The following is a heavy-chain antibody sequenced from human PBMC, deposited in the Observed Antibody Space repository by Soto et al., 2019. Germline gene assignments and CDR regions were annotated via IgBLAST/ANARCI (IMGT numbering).Heavy chain of an antibody. V-gene: IGHV3-33*01. CDR1: GFTFSSYG. D-gene: IGHD2-15*01. CDR3: ARDALVVVVAATYNWFDP. J-gene: IGHJ5*02. Sequence: QVQRVESGGGVVQPGRSLRLSCAASGFTFSSYGRHWVRQAPGKGLEWVAVIWYDGSNKYYADSVKGRFTISRDNSKNTLYLQMNSLRAEDTAVYYCARDALVVVVAATYNWFDPWGQGTLVTVSS. CDR2: IWYDGSNK.